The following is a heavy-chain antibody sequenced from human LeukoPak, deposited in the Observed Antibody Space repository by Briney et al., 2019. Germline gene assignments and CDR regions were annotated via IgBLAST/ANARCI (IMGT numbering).Heavy chain of an antibody. Sequence: SETLSLTCTVSGGSISSYFWNWIRQPPGKGLEWIGEINHSGSTNYNPSLKSRVTISVDTSKNQFSLKLSSVTAADTAVYYCARGGGFGELFAWGQGTMVTVSS. CDR2: INHSGST. CDR1: GGSISSYF. D-gene: IGHD3-10*01. V-gene: IGHV4-34*01. J-gene: IGHJ3*01. CDR3: ARGGGFGELFA.